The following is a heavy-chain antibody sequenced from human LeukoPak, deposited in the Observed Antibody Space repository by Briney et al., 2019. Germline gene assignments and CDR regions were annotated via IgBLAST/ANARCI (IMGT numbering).Heavy chain of an antibody. CDR2: ISGSGGST. V-gene: IGHV3-23*01. D-gene: IGHD3-10*01. CDR1: GFTFSSYA. CDR3: AKGALVRGVISYYYYYMDV. Sequence: GGSLRLSCAASGFTFSSYAMSWVRQAPGKGLEWVSAISGSGGSTYYADSVKGRFTISRDNPKNTLYLQMNSLRAEDTAVYYCAKGALVRGVISYYYYYMDVWGKGTTVTVSS. J-gene: IGHJ6*03.